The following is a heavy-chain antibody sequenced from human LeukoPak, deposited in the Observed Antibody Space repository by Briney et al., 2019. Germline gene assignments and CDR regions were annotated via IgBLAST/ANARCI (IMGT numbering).Heavy chain of an antibody. Sequence: PGGSLRLSCAASGITFSDSTIHWVRQASGRGLEWVGRVRSKGNSFATAYGASVKGRFTISRDNAKDSLYLQMASLRAEDTAVYYCARMGIAAVGAYYFDYWGQGTLVAVSS. V-gene: IGHV3-73*01. D-gene: IGHD6-13*01. J-gene: IGHJ4*02. CDR1: GITFSDST. CDR2: VRSKGNSFAT. CDR3: ARMGIAAVGAYYFDY.